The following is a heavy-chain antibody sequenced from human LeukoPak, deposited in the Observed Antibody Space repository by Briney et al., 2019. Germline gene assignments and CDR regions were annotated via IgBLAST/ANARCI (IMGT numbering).Heavy chain of an antibody. CDR2: IWYDGSNK. D-gene: IGHD3-22*01. CDR1: GFTFSSYG. V-gene: IGHV3-33*01. J-gene: IGHJ4*02. Sequence: GGSLRLSCAASGFTFSSYGMPWVRQAPGKGLEWVAVIWYDGSNKYYADSVKGRFTISRDNSKNTLYLQMNSLRAEDTAVYYCARGPSQYYYDSSGFFDYWGQGTLVTVSS. CDR3: ARGPSQYYYDSSGFFDY.